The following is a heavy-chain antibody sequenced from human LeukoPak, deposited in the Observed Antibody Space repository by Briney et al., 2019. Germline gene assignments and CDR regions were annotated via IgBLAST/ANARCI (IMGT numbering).Heavy chain of an antibody. Sequence: GGSLRLSCAVSGFTFSTYDMHWVRQAPGKGLEWVSYISSSGGTKYYADSVKGRFTISRDNAKNSLYLQMHSLRADDTAVYYCARARPDIVAYYFDSWGQGTLVTVSS. J-gene: IGHJ4*02. CDR3: ARARPDIVAYYFDS. CDR1: GFTFSTYD. V-gene: IGHV3-48*03. CDR2: ISSSGGTK. D-gene: IGHD5-12*01.